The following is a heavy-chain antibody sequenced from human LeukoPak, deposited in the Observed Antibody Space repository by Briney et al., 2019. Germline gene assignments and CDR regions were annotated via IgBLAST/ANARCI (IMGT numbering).Heavy chain of an antibody. CDR3: ARDNGYSGYDYFDY. Sequence: GGSLRLSCAPSGFTVSSNYMSWVRQAPGKGLEWVSVIYSGGSTYYADSVKGRFTISRDNSKNTLYLQMNSLRAEDTAVYYCARDNGYSGYDYFDYWGQGTLVTVSS. CDR1: GFTVSSNY. V-gene: IGHV3-53*01. D-gene: IGHD5-12*01. CDR2: IYSGGST. J-gene: IGHJ4*02.